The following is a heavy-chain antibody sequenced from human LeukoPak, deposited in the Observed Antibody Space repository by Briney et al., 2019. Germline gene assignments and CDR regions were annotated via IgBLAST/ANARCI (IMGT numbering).Heavy chain of an antibody. J-gene: IGHJ4*02. CDR3: AREQYYDSSGYNGVGNDY. D-gene: IGHD3-22*01. V-gene: IGHV3-23*01. CDR2: ISGSGGST. CDR1: GFTFSCYA. Sequence: GGSLRLSCAASGFTFSCYAMSWVRQAPGKGLEWVSAISGSGGSTYYADSVKGRFTISRDNSKNTLYLQMNSLRAEDTAVYYCAREQYYDSSGYNGVGNDYWGQGTLVTVSS.